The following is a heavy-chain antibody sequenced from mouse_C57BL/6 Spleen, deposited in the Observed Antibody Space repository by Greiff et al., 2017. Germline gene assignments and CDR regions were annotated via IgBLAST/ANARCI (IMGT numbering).Heavy chain of an antibody. Sequence: QVQLQQSGAELARPGASVKLSCTASGYTFTSYGISWVKQRTGQGLEWIGEIYPGSGNTYYNEKFKGKATLTADKSSSTAYMELRSLTSEDSAIYICEREADGYYGYFDYWGQGTTLTVSS. CDR2: IYPGSGNT. CDR3: EREADGYYGYFDY. CDR1: GYTFTSYG. J-gene: IGHJ2*01. D-gene: IGHD2-3*01. V-gene: IGHV1-81*01.